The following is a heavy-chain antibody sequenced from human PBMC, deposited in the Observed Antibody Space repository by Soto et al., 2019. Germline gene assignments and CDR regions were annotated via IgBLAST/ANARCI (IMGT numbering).Heavy chain of an antibody. CDR3: ARFVRHQLPTIDF. Sequence: QVQRVQSGAEVKEPGASVRVSCKASGYTFTSYDINWVRQATGQGLEWMGWMNPESRNTGYAQKIEGRVTMTRATSISTAYMELTSLRSEDTAVYYCARFVRHQLPTIDFWGQGTLVTVSS. D-gene: IGHD2-2*01. CDR2: MNPESRNT. CDR1: GYTFTSYD. V-gene: IGHV1-8*01. J-gene: IGHJ4*02.